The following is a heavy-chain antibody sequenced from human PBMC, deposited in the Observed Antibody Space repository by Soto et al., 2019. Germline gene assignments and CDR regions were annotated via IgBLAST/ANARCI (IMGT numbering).Heavy chain of an antibody. J-gene: IGHJ6*02. CDR2: ISHDGSNK. V-gene: IGHV3-30*18. CDR3: AKDCRELLLYYYGMDV. D-gene: IGHD1-26*01. CDR1: GFTFSSYG. Sequence: GGSLRLSCAASGFTFSSYGMHWVRQAPGKGLEWVAVISHDGSNKYYADSVKGRFTISRDNSKNTLYLQMNSLRAEDTAVYYCAKDCRELLLYYYGMDVWGQGTTVTVSS.